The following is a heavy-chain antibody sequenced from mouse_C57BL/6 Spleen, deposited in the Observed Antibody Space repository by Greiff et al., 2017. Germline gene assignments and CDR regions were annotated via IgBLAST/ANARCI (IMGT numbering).Heavy chain of an antibody. CDR1: GYTFTSYW. J-gene: IGHJ4*01. Sequence: EVHLVESGTVLARPGASVKMSCKTSGYTFTSYWMHWVKQRPGQGLEWIGAIYPGNSDTSYNQKFKGKAKLTAVTSASTAYMELSSLTNEDSAVYYCTKGGYGSSYAMDYWGQGTSVTVSS. CDR3: TKGGYGSSYAMDY. V-gene: IGHV1-5*01. CDR2: IYPGNSDT. D-gene: IGHD1-1*01.